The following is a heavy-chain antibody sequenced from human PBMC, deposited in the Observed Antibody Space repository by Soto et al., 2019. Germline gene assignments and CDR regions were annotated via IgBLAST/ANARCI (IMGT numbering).Heavy chain of an antibody. J-gene: IGHJ4*02. V-gene: IGHV1-3*01. CDR1: GYTFTSYA. CDR2: INAGNGNT. Sequence: SVKVSCKASGYTFTSYAMHWVRQAPGQRLEWMGWINAGNGNTKYSQKFQGRVTITRDTSASTAYMELSSLRSEDTAVYYCARVEVYCSGGSCLMYYFDYWGQGTLVTVSS. CDR3: ARVEVYCSGGSCLMYYFDY. D-gene: IGHD2-15*01.